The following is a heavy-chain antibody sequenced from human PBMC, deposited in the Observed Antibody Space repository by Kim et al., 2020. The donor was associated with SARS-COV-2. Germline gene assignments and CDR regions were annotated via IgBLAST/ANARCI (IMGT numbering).Heavy chain of an antibody. CDR3: VAGIAVAEDNYYYYGMDV. D-gene: IGHD6-19*01. J-gene: IGHJ6*02. Sequence: KGRFTITRENSKNTLYLQMSSLRAEDTAVYYCVAGIAVAEDNYYYYGMDVWGQGTTVTVSS. V-gene: IGHV3-64D*06.